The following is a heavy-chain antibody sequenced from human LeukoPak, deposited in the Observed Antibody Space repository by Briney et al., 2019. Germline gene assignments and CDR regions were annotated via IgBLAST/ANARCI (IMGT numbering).Heavy chain of an antibody. V-gene: IGHV5-10-1*01. CDR1: GYSFTNYW. CDR3: ARHLYSTSSFDY. J-gene: IGHJ4*02. Sequence: HGESLKISCKGSGYSFTNYWISWVRQVPGKGLEWMGRIDPSDSYTNYSPSFQGHVIISADKSISTAYLQWSSLKASDTAMYYCARHLYSTSSFDYWGQETLVTVSS. D-gene: IGHD6-13*01. CDR2: IDPSDSYT.